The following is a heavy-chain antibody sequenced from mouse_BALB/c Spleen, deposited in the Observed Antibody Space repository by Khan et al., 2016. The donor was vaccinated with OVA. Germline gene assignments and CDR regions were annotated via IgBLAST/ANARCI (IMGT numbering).Heavy chain of an antibody. CDR3: ARRGEGYYGAMDY. CDR2: ISYSGST. V-gene: IGHV3-2*02. Sequence: DVQLQESGPGLVKPSQSLSLTCTVTGYSITSDYAWNWIRQFPGNKLEWMGYISYSGSTSYNPSLKSRISITRDTSKNQFFLQLNSVTTVDTATYYGARRGEGYYGAMDYWGQGTSVTVSS. D-gene: IGHD1-1*01. CDR1: GYSITSDYA. J-gene: IGHJ4*01.